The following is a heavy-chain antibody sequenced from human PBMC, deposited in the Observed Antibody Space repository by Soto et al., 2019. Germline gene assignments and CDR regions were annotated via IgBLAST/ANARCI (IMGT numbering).Heavy chain of an antibody. CDR2: ISAYNGNT. J-gene: IGHJ4*02. V-gene: IGHV1-18*01. Sequence: QVQLVQSGAEVKKPAASVKVSCKTSGYTFRTYGITWVRQAPGHGLEWMGWISAYNGNTNYAQNLQGRVTLTTDTSTSTAYMELRSLRSDDTAVYFCAREDVDTGLWGQGTLVTVSS. CDR1: GYTFRTYG. D-gene: IGHD5-18*01. CDR3: AREDVDTGL.